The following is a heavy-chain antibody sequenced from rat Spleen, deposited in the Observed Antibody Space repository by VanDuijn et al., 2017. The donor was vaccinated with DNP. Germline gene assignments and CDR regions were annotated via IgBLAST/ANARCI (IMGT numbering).Heavy chain of an antibody. CDR3: AGGSDYFDN. J-gene: IGHJ2*01. V-gene: IGHV3-1*01. CDR1: GYSITSNY. Sequence: EVQLQESGPGLVKPSQSLSLTCSVTGYSITSNYWAWIRKFPGNQMEWMGYISYSGFTRYNPSLKSRISITRDTSKNLFFLQLNSLTTDYTATYYCAGGSDYFDNWGQGVMVTVSS. CDR2: ISYSGFT.